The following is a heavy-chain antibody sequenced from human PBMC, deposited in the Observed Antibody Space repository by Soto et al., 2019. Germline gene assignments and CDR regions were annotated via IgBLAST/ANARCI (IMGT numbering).Heavy chain of an antibody. D-gene: IGHD6-6*01. CDR3: AKVRSTVSSNDGFDI. J-gene: IGHJ3*02. V-gene: IGHV3-30*04. CDR1: GFPFSRYA. Sequence: GGALRLSCAASGFPFSRYAIHWVRQAPGKGLEWVALISYDGSDKHYADSVKGRFTISRDNSKNTLYLQMNSLRPEDTAFYYCAKVRSTVSSNDGFDIWGQGTMVTVSS. CDR2: ISYDGSDK.